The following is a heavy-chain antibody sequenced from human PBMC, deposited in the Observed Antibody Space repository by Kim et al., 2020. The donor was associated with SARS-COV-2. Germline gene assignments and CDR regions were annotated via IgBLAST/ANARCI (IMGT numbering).Heavy chain of an antibody. CDR3: AKSTLPLRYFDWSSYYFDC. D-gene: IGHD3-9*01. CDR2: ISGSGGNT. Sequence: GGSLRLSCAASGLTFSSYAMSWVRQAPGKGLEWDSGISGSGGNTYYADSVKGRFTISRDNSKNTLYLQMNSLRAEDTAVYYCAKSTLPLRYFDWSSYYFDCWGQGTPVTVSS. CDR1: GLTFSSYA. V-gene: IGHV3-23*01. J-gene: IGHJ4*02.